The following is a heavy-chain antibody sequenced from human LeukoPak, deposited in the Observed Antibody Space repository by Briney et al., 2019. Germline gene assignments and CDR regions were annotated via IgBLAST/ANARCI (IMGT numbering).Heavy chain of an antibody. CDR1: GYTFTSYA. D-gene: IGHD1-14*01. CDR3: ARGIGYNAEGDY. CDR2: INAGNGNT. J-gene: IGHJ4*02. Sequence: ASVKVSCKASGYTFTSYAMHWVRQAPGQRLEWMGWINAGNGNTKYSQKFQGRVTITRDTSASTAYMKLSSLRSEDTAVYYCARGIGYNAEGDYWGQGTLVTVSS. V-gene: IGHV1-3*01.